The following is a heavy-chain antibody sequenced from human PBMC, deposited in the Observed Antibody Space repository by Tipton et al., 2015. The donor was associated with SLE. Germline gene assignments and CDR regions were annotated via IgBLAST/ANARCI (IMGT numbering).Heavy chain of an antibody. CDR3: ARGFTVSGYARRDVFDI. Sequence: QLVQSGGGVVQPERSLRLSCAASGFTFDDYGMSWVRQAPGKGLEWVSGINWSGGTTYYADSVKGRFTISRDNSKNTLYLQMNSLRADDTAVYFCARGFTVSGYARRDVFDIWGQGTMVTVSS. CDR2: INWSGGTT. CDR1: GFTFDDYG. J-gene: IGHJ3*02. D-gene: IGHD3-3*01. V-gene: IGHV3-20*04.